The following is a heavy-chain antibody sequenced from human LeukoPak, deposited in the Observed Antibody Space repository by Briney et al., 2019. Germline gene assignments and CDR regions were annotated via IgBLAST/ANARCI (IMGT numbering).Heavy chain of an antibody. J-gene: IGHJ3*02. D-gene: IGHD4-17*01. CDR1: GYSFTSYW. CDR2: IDPSDSYT. V-gene: IGHV5-10-1*01. Sequence: GESLKISCKGSGYSFTSYWISWVRQMPGKGLEWMGRIDPSDSYTSYSPSFQGHVTISTDKSITTAYLQWSSLKASDTAMYYCARLVTVTTGNDAFDIWGQGTMVTVSS. CDR3: ARLVTVTTGNDAFDI.